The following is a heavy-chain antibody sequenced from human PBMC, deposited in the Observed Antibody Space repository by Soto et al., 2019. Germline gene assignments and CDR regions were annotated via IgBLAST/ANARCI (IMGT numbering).Heavy chain of an antibody. CDR1: GGSFSGYY. V-gene: IGHV4-34*01. D-gene: IGHD2-15*01. CDR3: ALVVAGPDY. J-gene: IGHJ4*02. Sequence: QVQLQQWGAGLSKPSETLSLTCAVYGGSFSGYYWSWIRQPPGKGLEWIGEINHSGSTNYNPSLKSRVTISVDTSKDQFSLRLSSVTAADTAVYYCALVVAGPDYWGQGTLVTDSS. CDR2: INHSGST.